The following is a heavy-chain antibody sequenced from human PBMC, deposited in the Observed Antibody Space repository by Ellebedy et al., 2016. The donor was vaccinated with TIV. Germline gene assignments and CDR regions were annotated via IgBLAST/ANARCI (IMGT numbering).Heavy chain of an antibody. J-gene: IGHJ4*02. Sequence: AASVKVSCKASGYTFTGYYMHWVRQAPGQGLEGMGWINPNRGGTNYAQKFQGCVTMTRDTSISTAYMALSRLRSYDTSVYYCARGVPLDLIAAAGTPFDYWGQGTLVTVSS. CDR2: INPNRGGT. V-gene: IGHV1-2*04. CDR3: ARGVPLDLIAAAGTPFDY. CDR1: GYTFTGYY. D-gene: IGHD6-13*01.